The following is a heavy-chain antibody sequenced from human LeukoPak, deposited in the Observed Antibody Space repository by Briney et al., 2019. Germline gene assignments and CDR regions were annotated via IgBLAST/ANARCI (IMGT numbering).Heavy chain of an antibody. CDR2: IYYSGST. V-gene: IGHV4-59*01. D-gene: IGHD3-9*01. Sequence: SETLSLTCTVSGGSISSYYWSWIRQPPGKGLEWIGYIYYSGSTNYNPSLKGRVTISVDTSKNQFSLKLSSVTAADTAVYYCARDLDLYGMDVWGQGTTVTVSS. CDR1: GGSISSYY. CDR3: ARDLDLYGMDV. J-gene: IGHJ6*02.